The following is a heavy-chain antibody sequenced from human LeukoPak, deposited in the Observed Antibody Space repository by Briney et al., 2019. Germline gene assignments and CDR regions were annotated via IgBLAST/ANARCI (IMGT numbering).Heavy chain of an antibody. D-gene: IGHD3-22*01. CDR1: GYSISSGYY. CDR3: ARAHDSSGYYLFNCYYYMDV. V-gene: IGHV4-38-2*02. CDR2: IYHSGST. Sequence: SETLSLTCTVSGYSISSGYYWGWIRQPPGKGLEWIGSIYHSGSTYYNPSLKSRVTISVDTSKNQFSLKLSSVTAADTAVYYCARAHDSSGYYLFNCYYYMDVWGKGTTVTVSS. J-gene: IGHJ6*03.